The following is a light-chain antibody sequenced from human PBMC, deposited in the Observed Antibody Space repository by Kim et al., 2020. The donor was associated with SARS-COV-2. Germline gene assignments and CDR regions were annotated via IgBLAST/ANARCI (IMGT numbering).Light chain of an antibody. CDR2: GKN. CDR1: SLTNYY. V-gene: IGLV3-19*01. CDR3: CSRDISGNHYL. J-gene: IGLJ1*01. Sequence: FRTTCQGDSLTNYYASWYQQKPGQAPVLVIYGKNNRPSGIPDRFSGSISGTPASLTITGTQAEDEADYYCCSRDISGNHYLFGPGTKVTVL.